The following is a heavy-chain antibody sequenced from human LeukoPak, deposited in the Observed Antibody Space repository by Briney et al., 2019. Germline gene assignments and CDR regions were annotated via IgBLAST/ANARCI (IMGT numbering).Heavy chain of an antibody. Sequence: SVKVSCKASGGTFSSYAISWVRQAPGQGLEWMGGIIPIFGTANYAQKFQGRVTITTDESTSTAYMELSSLRSEDTAVYYCARASGGYDFWSGYYYMDVWGKGTTVTVS. CDR2: IIPIFGTA. V-gene: IGHV1-69*05. CDR3: ARASGGYDFWSGYYYMDV. D-gene: IGHD3-3*01. J-gene: IGHJ6*03. CDR1: GGTFSSYA.